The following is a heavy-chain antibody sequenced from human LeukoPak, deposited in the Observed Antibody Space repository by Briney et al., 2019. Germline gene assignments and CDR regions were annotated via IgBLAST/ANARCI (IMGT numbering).Heavy chain of an antibody. CDR3: ARVYDIFHLDP. CDR2: INPNSGGT. J-gene: IGHJ5*02. V-gene: IGHV1-2*02. CDR1: GGTFSSYA. D-gene: IGHD3-9*01. Sequence: ASVKVSCKASGGTFSSYAISWVRQAPGQGLEWMGWINPNSGGTNYAQKFQGRVTMTRDTSISTAYMELSRLRSDDTAVYYCARVYDIFHLDPWGQGTLVTVSS.